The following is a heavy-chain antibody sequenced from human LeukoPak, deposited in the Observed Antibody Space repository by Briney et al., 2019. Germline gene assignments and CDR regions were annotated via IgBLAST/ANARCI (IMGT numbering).Heavy chain of an antibody. Sequence: GGSLRLSCAASGFSFSLYPMNWVRQAPGKGLEWLSNIRDSGGEMYYADSVKGRFTITRDNAKNTLYLQMNGLRVEDTAVYFCAXDHNWAFDFWGRGSLVT. J-gene: IGHJ4*02. CDR1: GFSFSLYP. D-gene: IGHD1-1*01. CDR3: AXDHNWAFDF. V-gene: IGHV3-48*01. CDR2: IRDSGGEM.